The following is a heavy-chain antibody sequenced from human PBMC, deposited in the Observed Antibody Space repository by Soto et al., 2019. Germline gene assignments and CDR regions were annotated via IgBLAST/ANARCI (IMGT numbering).Heavy chain of an antibody. V-gene: IGHV4-39*01. CDR1: CGSISSSSYY. Sequence: PSETLSLTCTGPCGSISSSSYYWGWIRQPPGKGLEWIGSIYYSGSTYYNPSLKSRVTISVDTSKNQFSLKLSSVTAADTAVYYCARRIRENYYDSSGYYYLGGYYYYGMDVWGQGTTVTVSS. CDR2: IYYSGST. CDR3: ARRIRENYYDSSGYYYLGGYYYYGMDV. D-gene: IGHD3-22*01. J-gene: IGHJ6*02.